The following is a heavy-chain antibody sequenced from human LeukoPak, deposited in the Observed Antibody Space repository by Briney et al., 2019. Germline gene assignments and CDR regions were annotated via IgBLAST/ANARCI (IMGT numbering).Heavy chain of an antibody. CDR1: GFPFSSYG. V-gene: IGHV3-30*02. CDR2: IRYDENKK. D-gene: IGHD3-22*01. CDR3: AREEVIPTYYYYYMDV. J-gene: IGHJ6*03. Sequence: GGSLRLSCTASGFPFSSYGMHWVRQAPGKGLEWVAFIRYDENKKYYADSVKGRFTISRENSKNTLFLLMNSLRVDDTAVYYCAREEVIPTYYYYYMDVWGKGTTVTVSS.